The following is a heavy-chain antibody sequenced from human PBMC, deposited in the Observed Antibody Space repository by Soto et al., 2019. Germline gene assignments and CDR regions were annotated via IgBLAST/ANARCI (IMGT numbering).Heavy chain of an antibody. Sequence: PGGSLRLSCAASGFTFSSYAMSWVRQAPGKGLEWVSAISGSGGSTYYADSVKGRFTISRDNPKNTLYLQTNSLRAEDTAVYYCAKEHRVSGYSSGSLDYWGKGTLVPVSS. J-gene: IGHJ4*02. D-gene: IGHD6-19*01. CDR1: GFTFSSYA. CDR2: ISGSGGST. V-gene: IGHV3-23*01. CDR3: AKEHRVSGYSSGSLDY.